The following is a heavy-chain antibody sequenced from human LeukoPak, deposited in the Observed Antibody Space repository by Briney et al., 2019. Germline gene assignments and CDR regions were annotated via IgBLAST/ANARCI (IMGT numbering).Heavy chain of an antibody. CDR1: GGSISSYY. V-gene: IGHV4-4*07. CDR3: ASNYYGSGSYYFSVDV. D-gene: IGHD3-10*01. J-gene: IGHJ6*04. Sequence: PSETLSLTCTVSGGSISSYYWSWIRQPAGKGLEWIGRIYTSGSTNYNPSLKSRVTISVDTSKNQFSLKLSSVTAADTAVYYCASNYYGSGSYYFSVDVWGKGTTVTISS. CDR2: IYTSGST.